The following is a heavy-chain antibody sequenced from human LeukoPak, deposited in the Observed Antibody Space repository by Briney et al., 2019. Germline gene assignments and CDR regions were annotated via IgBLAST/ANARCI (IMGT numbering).Heavy chain of an antibody. Sequence: ASVKVSCKASGYTFTGYYMHWVRQAPGQGLEGMGWINPNSGGTNYPQKFQGRVTMTRDTSISTAYMELSRLRSDDTAVYYCARDGGYYYDSSGNFDYWGQGTLVTVSS. CDR3: ARDGGYYYDSSGNFDY. CDR1: GYTFTGYY. J-gene: IGHJ4*02. D-gene: IGHD3-22*01. V-gene: IGHV1-2*02. CDR2: INPNSGGT.